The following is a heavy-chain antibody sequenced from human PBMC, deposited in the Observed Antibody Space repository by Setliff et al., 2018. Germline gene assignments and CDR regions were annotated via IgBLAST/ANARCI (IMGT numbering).Heavy chain of an antibody. CDR1: GFTFSSYW. Sequence: LRLSCAASGFTFSSYWMHWVRQAPGKGLVWVSRINPDGSTTSYADSVKGRFTISRDNAKNTVYLQMNSLRAEDTAVYYCARVASGWWWFDYWGQGTLVTVPQ. CDR2: INPDGSTT. V-gene: IGHV3-74*01. D-gene: IGHD6-19*01. CDR3: ARVASGWWWFDY. J-gene: IGHJ4*02.